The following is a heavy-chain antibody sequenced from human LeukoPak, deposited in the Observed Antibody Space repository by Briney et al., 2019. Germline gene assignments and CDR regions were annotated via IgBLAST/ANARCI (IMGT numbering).Heavy chain of an antibody. CDR1: GFTFSSYG. D-gene: IGHD3-10*01. CDR3: AKGSDYYGSSY. CDR2: ISYDGSNK. V-gene: IGHV3-30*18. J-gene: IGHJ4*02. Sequence: GRSLRLSCAASGFTFSSYGMHWVRQAPGKGLEWVAVISYDGSNKYYADSVKGRFTISRDNSKNTLYLQMNSLRAEDTAVYYCAKGSDYYGSSYWGQGTLVTVSS.